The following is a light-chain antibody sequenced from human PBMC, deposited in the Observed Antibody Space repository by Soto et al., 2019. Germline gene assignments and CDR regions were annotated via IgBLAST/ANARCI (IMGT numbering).Light chain of an antibody. CDR2: APS. CDR3: QQYNNWPPIT. CDR1: QIVILN. V-gene: IGKV3D-15*01. J-gene: IGKJ5*01. Sequence: AHSPSTLSLSPLKRATLSFMSIQIVILNLPFYHQKPGQAPSLLIYAPSTISTCIPSRFIGSGAGREFTLIISSRQSEDFAVYYCQQYNNWPPITFGQGTRLEIK.